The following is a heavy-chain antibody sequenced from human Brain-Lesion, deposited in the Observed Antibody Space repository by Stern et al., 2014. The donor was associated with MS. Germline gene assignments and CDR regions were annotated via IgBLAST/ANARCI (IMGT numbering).Heavy chain of an antibody. J-gene: IGHJ4*02. CDR1: GFKFSRYW. V-gene: IGHV3-74*02. CDR2: INRDGSDT. D-gene: IGHD3-16*01. Sequence: EVQLVEPGGGLVQPGGSLRISCAASGFKFSRYWMHWVRQFPEKGLFWVSQINRDGSDTSYADSVKGRFSISRDNIRNMLYLRMTSLRAEDTAVYYCARGVGDYWGQGARVTVSS. CDR3: ARGVGDY.